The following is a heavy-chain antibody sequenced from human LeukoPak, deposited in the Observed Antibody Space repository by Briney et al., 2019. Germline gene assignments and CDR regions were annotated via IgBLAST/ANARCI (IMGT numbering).Heavy chain of an antibody. D-gene: IGHD4-17*01. Sequence: SETLSLTCTVSGGSISSSSYYWGWIRQPPGKGLEWIGSIYYSGSTYYNPSLKGRVTISVDTSKNQFSLKLSSVTAADTAVYYCARTTVTAPLYYYYYMDVWGKGTTVTISS. CDR2: IYYSGST. J-gene: IGHJ6*03. CDR3: ARTTVTAPLYYYYYMDV. V-gene: IGHV4-39*01. CDR1: GGSISSSSYY.